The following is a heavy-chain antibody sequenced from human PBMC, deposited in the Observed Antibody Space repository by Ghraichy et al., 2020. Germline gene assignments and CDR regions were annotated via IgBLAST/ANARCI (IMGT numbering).Heavy chain of an antibody. CDR1: GFTFSSYS. J-gene: IGHJ6*03. V-gene: IGHV3-48*01. CDR3: ARDRIGIGAYYYMDV. Sequence: GGSLRLSCAASGFTFSSYSMNWVRQAPGKGLEWVSYISSSSTIYYADSVKGRFTISRDNAKNSLYLQMNSLRAEDTAVYYCARDRIGIGAYYYMDVWGKGTTVTVSS. D-gene: IGHD2-21*01. CDR2: ISSSSTI.